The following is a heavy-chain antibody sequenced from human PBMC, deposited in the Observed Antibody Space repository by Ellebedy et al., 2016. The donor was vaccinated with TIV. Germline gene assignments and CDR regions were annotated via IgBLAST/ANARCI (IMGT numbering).Heavy chain of an antibody. CDR3: ARSHDSSGYDFDY. CDR2: IYPGDSDT. V-gene: IGHV5-51*01. Sequence: GGSLRLXXKGSGYNFTSYWIGWVRQMPGKGLEWMGIIYPGDSDTRYSPSFQGQVTISADKSISTAYLQWSSLKASDTAMYYCARSHDSSGYDFDYWGQGTLVTVSS. J-gene: IGHJ4*02. D-gene: IGHD3-22*01. CDR1: GYNFTSYW.